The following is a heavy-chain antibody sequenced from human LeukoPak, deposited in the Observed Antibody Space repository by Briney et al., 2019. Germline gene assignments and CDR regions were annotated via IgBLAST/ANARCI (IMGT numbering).Heavy chain of an antibody. D-gene: IGHD6-13*01. J-gene: IGHJ3*02. V-gene: IGHV4-59*08. CDR1: GGSISSYY. CDR3: ARLLSSWSTPDAFDI. Sequence: PSETLSLTCTVSGGSISSYYWSWIRQPPGKGLEWIGYIYYSGSTNYNPSLKSRVTISVDTSKNQFSLKLSSVTAADTAVYYCARLLSSWSTPDAFDIWGQGTMVTVSS. CDR2: IYYSGST.